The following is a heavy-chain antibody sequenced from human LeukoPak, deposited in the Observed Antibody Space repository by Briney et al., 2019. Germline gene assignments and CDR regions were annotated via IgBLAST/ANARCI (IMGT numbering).Heavy chain of an antibody. CDR3: ARDQSVVITYYFDY. CDR2: ISAYNGNT. Sequence: GASVKVSFTASGYTFTSYGISWVRQAPGQGLEWMGWISAYNGNTNYAQKLQGRVTMTTDTSTSTAYMELRSLRSDDTAVYYCARDQSVVITYYFDYWGQGTLVTVSS. CDR1: GYTFTSYG. J-gene: IGHJ4*02. D-gene: IGHD3-22*01. V-gene: IGHV1-18*01.